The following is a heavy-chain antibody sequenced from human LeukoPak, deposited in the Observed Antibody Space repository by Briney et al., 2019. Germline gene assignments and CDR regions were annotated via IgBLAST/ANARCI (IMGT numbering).Heavy chain of an antibody. Sequence: GGSLRLSCAASGFTFSSYAMSWVRQAPGKELEWVSAISGSGGGKYYTDSVKGRFTISRDNSKNTLWLQMNSLRAEDTAVYYCAKDGFLLWRGAFDIWGQGTMVTVSS. CDR2: ISGSGGGK. CDR3: AKDGFLLWRGAFDI. D-gene: IGHD2-21*01. CDR1: GFTFSSYA. V-gene: IGHV3-23*01. J-gene: IGHJ3*02.